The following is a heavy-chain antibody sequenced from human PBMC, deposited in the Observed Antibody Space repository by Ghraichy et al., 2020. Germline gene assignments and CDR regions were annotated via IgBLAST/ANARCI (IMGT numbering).Heavy chain of an antibody. Sequence: ETLRLSCAASGFTFSSYWMSWVRQAPGKGLEWVANIKQDGSEKYYVDSVKGRFTISRDNAKNSLYLQMNSLRAEDTAVYYCARDYGDYDCFDYWGQGTLVTVSS. J-gene: IGHJ4*02. CDR3: ARDYGDYDCFDY. CDR1: GFTFSSYW. CDR2: IKQDGSEK. D-gene: IGHD4-17*01. V-gene: IGHV3-7*01.